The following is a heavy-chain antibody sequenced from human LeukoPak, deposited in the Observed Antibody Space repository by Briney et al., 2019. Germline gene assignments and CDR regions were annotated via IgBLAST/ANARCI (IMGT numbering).Heavy chain of an antibody. CDR3: AREKGGQQLAFDY. J-gene: IGHJ4*02. Sequence: GSLRLSCAASAFTFSSYSMNWVRQAPGKGLEWIGSIYYSGSTYYNPSLKSRVTISVDTSKNQFSLKLSSVTAADTAVYYCAREKGGQQLAFDYWGQGTLVTVSS. CDR2: IYYSGST. CDR1: AFTFSSYS. D-gene: IGHD6-13*01. V-gene: IGHV4-39*07.